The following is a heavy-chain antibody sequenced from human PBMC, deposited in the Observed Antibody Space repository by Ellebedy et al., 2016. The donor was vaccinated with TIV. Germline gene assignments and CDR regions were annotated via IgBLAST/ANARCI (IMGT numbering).Heavy chain of an antibody. CDR2: IYHSGST. V-gene: IGHV4-30-2*01. Sequence: MPPETLSLTCGVSGGSISSTGFSWSWVRQPPGKGLEWIGYIYHSGSTYYNPSLRSRVTISVDRSKNQFFLNLTAVTAADTAVYYCVRAPNPPHYYYGMDVWGQGTTVTVSS. J-gene: IGHJ6*02. CDR1: GGSISSTGFS. CDR3: VRAPNPPHYYYGMDV. D-gene: IGHD2-8*01.